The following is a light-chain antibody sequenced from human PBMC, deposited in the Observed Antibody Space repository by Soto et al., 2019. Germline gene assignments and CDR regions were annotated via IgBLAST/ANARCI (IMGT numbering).Light chain of an antibody. CDR2: GAS. J-gene: IGKJ1*01. V-gene: IGKV3-15*01. CDR3: QQYNNFWT. Sequence: EVVMTQSPDTLSVSPGERVTLSCRASQSLRSNLAWYQQKPGQAPRLLIYGASTRATGIPARFSGSGSGTECTLTISSLQSEDFAVYYCQQYNNFWTFGQGTKVEIK. CDR1: QSLRSN.